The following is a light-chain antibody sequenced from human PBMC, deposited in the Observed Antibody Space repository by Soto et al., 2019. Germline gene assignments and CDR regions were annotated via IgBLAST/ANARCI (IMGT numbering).Light chain of an antibody. Sequence: DIQITQSPSSLDVSVGDRVTITFLASQSISSWLAWYQQKPWRAPKLLIYDAFSLESGVPSRFSGCGSGTDYAIAFRCRHSCHFAPSYYEHLNTTARSFGGGTKVDIK. CDR1: QSISSW. V-gene: IGKV1-5*01. CDR3: EHLNTTARS. CDR2: DAF. J-gene: IGKJ4*01.